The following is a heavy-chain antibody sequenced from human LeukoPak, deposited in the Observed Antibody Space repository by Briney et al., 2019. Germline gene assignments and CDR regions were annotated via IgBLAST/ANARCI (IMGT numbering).Heavy chain of an antibody. V-gene: IGHV3-7*01. CDR1: GFTSSTYW. Sequence: PGGTLRLSCAASGFTSSTYWMSWVRQAPGKGLEWVASIKQDGSATYYPDSLKGRFTSSKDNAKKSLYLQMNSLRADDTAVYYCARDRDSRWDFDLWGRGTLVTVSS. J-gene: IGHJ2*01. CDR2: IKQDGSAT. CDR3: ARDRDSRWDFDL. D-gene: IGHD3-22*01.